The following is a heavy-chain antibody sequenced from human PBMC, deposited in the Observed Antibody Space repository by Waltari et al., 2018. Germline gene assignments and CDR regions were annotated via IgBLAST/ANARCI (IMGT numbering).Heavy chain of an antibody. J-gene: IGHJ4*02. D-gene: IGHD3-3*01. CDR2: IYHSGST. V-gene: IGHV4-30-2*01. CDR1: GGSISSGGYS. CDR3: ARGVRDFWSGYYGPFDY. Sequence: QLQLQESGSGLVKPSQTLSLTCAVSGGSISSGGYSWSWIRQPPGKGLEWIGYIYHSGSTYYNPSLKSRVTISVDRAKNQFSLKLSSVTAADTAVYYCARGVRDFWSGYYGPFDYWGQGTLVTVSS.